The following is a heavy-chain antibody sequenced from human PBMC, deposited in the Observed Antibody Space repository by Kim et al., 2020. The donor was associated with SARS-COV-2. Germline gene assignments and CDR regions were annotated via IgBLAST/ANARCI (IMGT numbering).Heavy chain of an antibody. CDR1: GGTSSSYY. CDR3: ARDSLGYYDILTGYPPPNAFDI. D-gene: IGHD3-9*01. Sequence: SETLSLTCTVSGGTSSSYYWSWIRQPAGKGLEWIGRIYTTNYNPSLKSRVTMSVDTSKNQFSLKLSSVTAADTAVYYCARDSLGYYDILTGYPPPNAFDIWGQGTMVTVSS. V-gene: IGHV4-4*07. J-gene: IGHJ3*02. CDR2: IYTT.